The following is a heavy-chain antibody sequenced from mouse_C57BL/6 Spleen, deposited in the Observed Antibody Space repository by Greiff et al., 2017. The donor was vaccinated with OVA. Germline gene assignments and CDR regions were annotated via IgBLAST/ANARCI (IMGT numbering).Heavy chain of an antibody. V-gene: IGHV1-69*01. Sequence: VQLQQPGAELVMPGASVKLSCKASGYTFTSYWMHWVKQRPGQGLEWIGEIDPSDSYTNYNQKFKGKSTLTVDKSSSTAYMQLSSLTSEDSAVYYCARHDYGSSNYAMDYWGQGTSVTVSS. CDR2: IDPSDSYT. J-gene: IGHJ4*01. D-gene: IGHD1-1*01. CDR3: ARHDYGSSNYAMDY. CDR1: GYTFTSYW.